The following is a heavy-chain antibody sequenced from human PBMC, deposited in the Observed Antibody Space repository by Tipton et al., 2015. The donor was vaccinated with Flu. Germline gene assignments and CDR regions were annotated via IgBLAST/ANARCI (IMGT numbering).Heavy chain of an antibody. J-gene: IGHJ6*02. Sequence: TLSLTCTVSGGSISSYYWSWIRQPPGKGLEWIGYIYYSGSTNYNPSLKSRVTISVDTSKNQFSLKLSSVTAADTAVYYCARDIGLTFWSGYSPFYYYGMDVWGQGTTVTVSS. CDR2: IYYSGST. D-gene: IGHD3-3*01. V-gene: IGHV4-59*01. CDR3: ARDIGLTFWSGYSPFYYYGMDV. CDR1: GGSISSYY.